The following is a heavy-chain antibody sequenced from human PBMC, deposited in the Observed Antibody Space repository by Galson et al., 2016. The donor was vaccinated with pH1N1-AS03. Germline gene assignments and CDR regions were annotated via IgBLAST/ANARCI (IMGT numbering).Heavy chain of an antibody. D-gene: IGHD5-24*01. J-gene: IGHJ4*02. CDR2: ISASGVTT. Sequence: SLRLSCAASGFTFSSYAMTWVRQAPGKGLEWVSTISASGVTTDYADSVKGRFTISRDNSRDTVYLQINSLRAEDTALYYCAKASFRREGDRENHFDYWGQGTLVTVSS. CDR3: AKASFRREGDRENHFDY. CDR1: GFTFSSYA. V-gene: IGHV3-23*01.